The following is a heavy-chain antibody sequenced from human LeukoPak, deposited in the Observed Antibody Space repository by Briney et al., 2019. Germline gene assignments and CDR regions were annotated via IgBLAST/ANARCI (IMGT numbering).Heavy chain of an antibody. Sequence: GGSLRLSCAASGFTFSSYWMSWARQAPGKGLEWVSAISGSGGSTYYADSVKGRFTISRDNSKNTLYLQMNSLRAEDTAVYYCAKGRKYYDFWSGYCCSAPLDYWGQGTLVTVSS. CDR3: AKGRKYYDFWSGYCCSAPLDY. V-gene: IGHV3-23*01. J-gene: IGHJ4*02. D-gene: IGHD3-3*01. CDR1: GFTFSSYW. CDR2: ISGSGGST.